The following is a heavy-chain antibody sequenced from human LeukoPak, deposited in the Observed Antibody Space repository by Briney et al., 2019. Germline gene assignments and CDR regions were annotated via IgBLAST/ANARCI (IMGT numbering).Heavy chain of an antibody. CDR1: GFTFSSYW. Sequence: PGGSLRLSCAASGFTFSSYWMSWVRQAPGKGLEWVAVISYDGSNKYYADSVKGRFTISRDNSKNTLYLQMNSLRAEDTAVYYCARGYCGGDCYPPDVWGQGTTVTVSS. CDR2: ISYDGSNK. J-gene: IGHJ6*02. V-gene: IGHV3-30-3*01. CDR3: ARGYCGGDCYPPDV. D-gene: IGHD2-21*02.